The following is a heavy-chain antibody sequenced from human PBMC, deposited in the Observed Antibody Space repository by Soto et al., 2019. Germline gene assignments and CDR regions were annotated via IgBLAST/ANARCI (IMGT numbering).Heavy chain of an antibody. CDR1: GFTFSNSG. Sequence: EVQLVESGGGLVQPGGSLRLSCAASGFTFSNSGMNWVRQAPGKGLAWVAYISSSSSTIRYADSVKGRFTISRDNAKNSLFLQMNSLRDEDTAVYYGARARGGAGATYYWGQGTLGTVSS. J-gene: IGHJ1*01. D-gene: IGHD1-26*01. V-gene: IGHV3-48*02. CDR3: ARARGGAGATYY. CDR2: ISSSSSTI.